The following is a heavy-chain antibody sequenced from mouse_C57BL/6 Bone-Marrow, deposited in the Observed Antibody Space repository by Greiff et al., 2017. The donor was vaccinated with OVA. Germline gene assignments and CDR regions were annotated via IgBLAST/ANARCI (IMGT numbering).Heavy chain of an antibody. CDR3: ASYYSTWFAY. D-gene: IGHD2-5*01. V-gene: IGHV1-19*01. J-gene: IGHJ3*01. CDR1: GYTFTDYY. Sequence: EVKLQESGPVLVKPGASVKMSCKASGYTFTDYYMNWVKQSHGKSLEWIGVINPYNGGTSYNQKFKGKATLTVDKSSSTAYMELNSLTSEDSAVYYCASYYSTWFAYWGQGTLVTVSA. CDR2: INPYNGGT.